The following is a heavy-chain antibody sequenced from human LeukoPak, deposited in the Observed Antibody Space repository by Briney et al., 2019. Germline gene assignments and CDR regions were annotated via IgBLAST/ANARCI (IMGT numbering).Heavy chain of an antibody. J-gene: IGHJ4*02. V-gene: IGHV3-7*01. CDR3: ARNHGDYDPYYFDY. D-gene: IGHD4-17*01. Sequence: GGSLRLSCAASGFTFSSYWMSWVRQAPGKGLEWVANIKQDGSEKYYVDSVKGRFTISRDNAKNSLYLQMNSLRAEDTAVYYCARNHGDYDPYYFDYWGQGTLVTVSS. CDR2: IKQDGSEK. CDR1: GFTFSSYW.